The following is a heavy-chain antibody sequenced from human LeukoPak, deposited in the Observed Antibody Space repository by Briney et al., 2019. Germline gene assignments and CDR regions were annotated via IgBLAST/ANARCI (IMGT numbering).Heavy chain of an antibody. CDR3: TRDLRYFDLDY. V-gene: IGHV3-74*01. J-gene: IGHJ4*02. CDR2: INSDGSST. Sequence: GGSLRLSRAAPGFTFSNYWMHWVRQAPGKGLVWVSRINSDGSSTSYADSVKGRFTISRDNAKNTLFLQMSSLRVEDTAVYYCTRDLRYFDLDYWGQGSLVIVSS. D-gene: IGHD3-9*01. CDR1: GFTFSNYW.